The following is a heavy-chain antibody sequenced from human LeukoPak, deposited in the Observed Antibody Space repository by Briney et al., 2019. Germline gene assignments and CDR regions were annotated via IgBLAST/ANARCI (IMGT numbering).Heavy chain of an antibody. CDR1: GFTFSSYA. J-gene: IGHJ4*02. CDR3: AKSGIAAAGQRGYFDY. V-gene: IGHV3-30*04. D-gene: IGHD6-13*01. CDR2: ISNDGSNK. Sequence: PGRSLRLSCAASGFTFSSYAMHWVRQAPGKGLEWVAVISNDGSNKYYADSVKGRFTISRDNSKNTVYLQMSSLRGEDTAVYYCAKSGIAAAGQRGYFDYWGQGTLVTVSS.